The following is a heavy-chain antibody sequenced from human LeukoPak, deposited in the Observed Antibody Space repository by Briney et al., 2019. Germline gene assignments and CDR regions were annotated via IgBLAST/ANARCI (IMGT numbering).Heavy chain of an antibody. J-gene: IGHJ4*02. D-gene: IGHD3-22*01. V-gene: IGHV4-39*01. CDR2: VIHSGTT. CDR3: ARHDYDSSGHRRDYYFDY. Sequence: SETLSLTCTVSGGSITGSTYYWGWIRQPPGKGLEWIVSVIHSGTTYYNPSLRSRVFVSMDTSKKQFSLGLSSVPAADTAVYYCARHDYDSSGHRRDYYFDYWSQGTLVTVSS. CDR1: GGSITGSTYY.